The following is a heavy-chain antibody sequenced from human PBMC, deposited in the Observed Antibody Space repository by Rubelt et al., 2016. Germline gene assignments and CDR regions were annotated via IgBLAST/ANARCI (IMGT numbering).Heavy chain of an antibody. CDR1: GGSISSSSDL. J-gene: IGHJ4*02. Sequence: QLQLQESGPGLVKPSETLSLTCTVSGGSISSSSDLWGWIRQPPGKDLEWIGSFYYGGSTSYNPSLQSRVTISGDTSKNQFSRKLSAVTAADTAVYYCAAAPDSSGYYGNFDHWGQGTLVTVSS. CDR2: FYYGGST. D-gene: IGHD3-22*01. V-gene: IGHV4-39*01. CDR3: AAAPDSSGYYGNFDH.